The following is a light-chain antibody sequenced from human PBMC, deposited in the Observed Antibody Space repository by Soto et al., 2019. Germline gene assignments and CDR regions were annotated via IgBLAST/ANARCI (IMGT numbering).Light chain of an antibody. V-gene: IGKV1-9*01. Sequence: IQLTQSPSSLSASVGDSVTITCRASQGVSRYLSWYQQKPGRAPILLISAASTLQSGVPARFSGSGSGTAFTLSITILQPEDFATYYCQQLNTYPVTFGGGTKVEIK. CDR1: QGVSRY. CDR2: AAS. J-gene: IGKJ4*01. CDR3: QQLNTYPVT.